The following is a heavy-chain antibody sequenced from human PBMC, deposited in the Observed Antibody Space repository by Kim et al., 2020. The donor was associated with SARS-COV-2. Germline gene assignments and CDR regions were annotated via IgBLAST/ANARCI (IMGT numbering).Heavy chain of an antibody. J-gene: IGHJ4*02. CDR2: IYYSGST. V-gene: IGHV4-39*07. CDR3: ARTLPVYYYDSSGYDY. D-gene: IGHD3-22*01. Sequence: SETLSLTCTVSGGSISSSSYYWGWIRQPPGKGLEWIGSIYYSGSTYYNPSLKSRVTISVDTSKNQFSLKLSSVTAADTAVYYCARTLPVYYYDSSGYDYWGQGTLVTVSS. CDR1: GGSISSSSYY.